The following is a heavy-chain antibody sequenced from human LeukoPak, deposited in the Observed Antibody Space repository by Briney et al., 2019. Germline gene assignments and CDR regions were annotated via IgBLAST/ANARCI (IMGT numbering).Heavy chain of an antibody. CDR1: GFSFSTYW. V-gene: IGHV3-7*01. CDR2: INQDGSEK. D-gene: IGHD3-16*01. Sequence: GGSLRLSCAASGFSFSTYWMTWVRQAPGKGLEWVANINQDGSEKYYVDSAKGRFTISRDSAKNSVYLQMNSLRVEDTAVYYCARENVMAHWGQGTLVTVSS. CDR3: ARENVMAH. J-gene: IGHJ4*02.